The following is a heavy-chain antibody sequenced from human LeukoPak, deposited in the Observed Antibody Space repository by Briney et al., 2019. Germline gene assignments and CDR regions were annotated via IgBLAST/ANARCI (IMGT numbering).Heavy chain of an antibody. Sequence: SETLSLTCTVSGGSISSYCWSWIRQPPGKGLEWIGYIYYSGSTNYNPSLKSRVTISVDTSKNQFSLKLSSVTAADTAVYYCARSQWELLTSYYYYYGMDVWGQGTTVTVSS. D-gene: IGHD1-26*01. CDR2: IYYSGST. J-gene: IGHJ6*02. V-gene: IGHV4-59*08. CDR1: GGSISSYC. CDR3: ARSQWELLTSYYYYYGMDV.